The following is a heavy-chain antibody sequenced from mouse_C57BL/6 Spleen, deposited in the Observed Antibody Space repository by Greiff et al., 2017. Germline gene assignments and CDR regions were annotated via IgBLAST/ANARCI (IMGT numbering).Heavy chain of an antibody. CDR2: IYPRSGNT. V-gene: IGHV1-81*01. CDR1: GYTFTSYG. J-gene: IGHJ2*01. CDR3: ARWGIYYDYDGGAFFDY. D-gene: IGHD2-4*01. Sequence: VQLQQSGAELARPGASVKLSCKASGYTFTSYGISWVKQRTGQGLEWIGEIYPRSGNTYYNEKFKGKATLTADKSSSTAYMELRSLTSEDSAVYFCARWGIYYDYDGGAFFDYWGQGTTLTVSS.